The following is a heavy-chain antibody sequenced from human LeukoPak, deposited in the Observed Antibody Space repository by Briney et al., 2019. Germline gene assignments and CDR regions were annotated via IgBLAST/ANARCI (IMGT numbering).Heavy chain of an antibody. CDR2: ISYSGGST. CDR3: ARWGRTYNILTGYSY. J-gene: IGHJ4*02. Sequence: IPGGSLRLSCEASGFTFSNFGMNWVRQAPGKGLEWVSAISYSGGSTYYAGSVKGRFTISRGNAKNSLYLHMNSLRSEDTAVYYCARWGRTYNILTGYSYWGQGTLVTVSS. V-gene: IGHV3-21*04. D-gene: IGHD3-9*01. CDR1: GFTFSNFG.